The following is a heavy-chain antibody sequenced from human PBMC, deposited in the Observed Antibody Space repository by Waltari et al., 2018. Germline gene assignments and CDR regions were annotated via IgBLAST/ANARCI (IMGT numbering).Heavy chain of an antibody. CDR3: ARHQVYCGDDRCYPPFDH. D-gene: IGHD2-21*01. CDR1: GGSIRNKTYY. CDR2: FYYSGST. V-gene: IGHV4-39*01. J-gene: IGHJ4*02. Sequence: QLQLQELGPGLVNPSETLLLTCTVSGGSIRNKTYYRGWIRQPPGKGLGWIGSFYYSGSTYYNPSLKSRVHISVDSSKNQCSLKLNSVTAADTALYYCARHQVYCGDDRCYPPFDHWGQGTLVNVSS.